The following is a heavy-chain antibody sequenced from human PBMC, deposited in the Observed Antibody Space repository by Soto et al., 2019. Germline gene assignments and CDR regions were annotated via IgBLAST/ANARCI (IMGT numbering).Heavy chain of an antibody. CDR3: ARGSSIAGLYYGMDV. V-gene: IGHV4-31*03. CDR1: GGSISSGGYY. J-gene: IGHJ6*02. CDR2: NYYSGIT. D-gene: IGHD6-6*01. Sequence: QMQLQESGPGLVKPSQTLSLTCTVSGGSISSGGYYWTWIRQHPGKGLEWIGYNYYSGITYYNPSLKSRVTISLDTSKNQFYLKLSSVTAADTAVYYCARGSSIAGLYYGMDVWGQGTTVTVSS.